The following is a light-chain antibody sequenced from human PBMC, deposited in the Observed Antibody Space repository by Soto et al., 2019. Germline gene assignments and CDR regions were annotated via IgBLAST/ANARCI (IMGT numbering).Light chain of an antibody. CDR2: AAS. J-gene: IGKJ2*01. Sequence: DIQITQSPSSLSASVGDRVTITCRASQSISSYLNWYQQKPGKAPKLLIYAASSLETGVPSRFSGSGTRTAFTLTISSLQPEDSATYYCQQGYNTPFTFGQGTNVDIK. CDR1: QSISSY. V-gene: IGKV1-39*01. CDR3: QQGYNTPFT.